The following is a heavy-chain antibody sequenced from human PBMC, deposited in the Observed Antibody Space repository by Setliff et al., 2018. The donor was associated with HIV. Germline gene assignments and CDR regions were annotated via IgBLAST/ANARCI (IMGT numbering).Heavy chain of an antibody. CDR1: GFNVNNKY. CDR2: INHGGST. J-gene: IGHJ5*02. V-gene: IGHV4-34*01. CDR3: SRGGGSGWRGWFDP. D-gene: IGHD3-22*01. Sequence: PGGSLRLSCAASGFNVNNKYMSWVRQAPGKGLEWIGEINHGGSTNYNPSLKSRVTISEDTSQNQFSLKLISVTAADTAVYYCSRGGGSGWRGWFDPWGQGTLVTVSS.